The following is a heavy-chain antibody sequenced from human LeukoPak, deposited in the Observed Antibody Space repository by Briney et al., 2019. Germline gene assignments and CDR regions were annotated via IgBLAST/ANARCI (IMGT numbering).Heavy chain of an antibody. CDR2: ISAYNGNT. Sequence: ASVKVSCKASGYTFTSYGISWVRQAPGQGLEWMGWISAYNGNTSYAQKLQGRVTMTTDTSTSTAYMELRSLRSDDTAVYYCARALPDYGGNPNSIGAHKYWGQGTLVTVSS. CDR1: GYTFTSYG. V-gene: IGHV1-18*01. CDR3: ARALPDYGGNPNSIGAHKY. D-gene: IGHD4-23*01. J-gene: IGHJ4*02.